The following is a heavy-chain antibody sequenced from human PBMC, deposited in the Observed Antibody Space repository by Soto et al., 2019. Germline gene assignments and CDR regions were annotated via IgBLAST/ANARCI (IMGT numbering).Heavy chain of an antibody. Sequence: SETLSLTRPVSRGSISSDDYYRSWIRQPPGKGLEWIGYIYYSGSTYYNPSLRSRVTISVDTSKNQFSLKLSSVTAADTAVYYCARGAAREFYYFYYGMDVWGQGTTVTVSS. CDR3: ARGAAREFYYFYYGMDV. V-gene: IGHV4-30-4*01. CDR1: RGSISSDDYY. D-gene: IGHD6-25*01. CDR2: IYYSGST. J-gene: IGHJ6*02.